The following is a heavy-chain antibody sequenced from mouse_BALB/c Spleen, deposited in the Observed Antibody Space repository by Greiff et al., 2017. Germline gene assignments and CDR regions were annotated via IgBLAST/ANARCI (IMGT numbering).Heavy chain of an antibody. CDR2: INPYNGDT. CDR3: ARKGVTTVDAMDY. J-gene: IGHJ4*01. D-gene: IGHD1-1*01. CDR1: GYSFTGYF. Sequence: EVQLVESGPELVKPGASVKISCKASGYSFTGYFMNWVMQSHGKSLEWIGRINPYNGDTFYNQKFKGKATLTVDKSSSTAHMELRSLASEDSAVYYCARKGVTTVDAMDYWGQGTSVTVSS. V-gene: IGHV1-20*02.